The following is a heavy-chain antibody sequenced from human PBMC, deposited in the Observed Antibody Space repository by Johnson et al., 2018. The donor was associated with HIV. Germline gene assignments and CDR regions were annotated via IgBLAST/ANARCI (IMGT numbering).Heavy chain of an antibody. J-gene: IGHJ3*01. D-gene: IGHD3-10*01. Sequence: VQLVESGGGLVQPGGSLRLSCAASGFTLSTYWMSWVRQAPGTGLEWVANIKHDGSEKYCVDSVKGRFTISRDNAKNSLYLQMNSLRAEDTAVYYCARGGLLWFGHPADWGQGTMVTVSS. CDR1: GFTLSTYW. V-gene: IGHV3-7*01. CDR2: IKHDGSEK. CDR3: ARGGLLWFGHPAD.